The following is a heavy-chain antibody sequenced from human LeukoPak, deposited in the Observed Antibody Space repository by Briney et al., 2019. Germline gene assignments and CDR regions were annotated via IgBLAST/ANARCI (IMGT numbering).Heavy chain of an antibody. CDR2: ITSSSTI. CDR1: GFTFSSYS. CDR3: ARDKGTSYLSSFDY. D-gene: IGHD6-6*01. J-gene: IGHJ4*02. Sequence: GGSLRLSCAASGFTFSSYSTNWVRQAPGKGLEWVSYITSSSTIYYADSVKGRFTISRDNSKNTLYLQMDSLRAADTAVYYCARDKGTSYLSSFDYWGQGTLVTVSS. V-gene: IGHV3-48*01.